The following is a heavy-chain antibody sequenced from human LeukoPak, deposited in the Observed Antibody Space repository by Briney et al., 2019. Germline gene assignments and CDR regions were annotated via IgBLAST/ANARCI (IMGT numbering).Heavy chain of an antibody. J-gene: IGHJ5*02. CDR3: ARGFSFDP. CDR2: IFYSGST. Sequence: SETLSLTCSVSGGSVNNYFWSWIRQPPGKGLEWIGSIFYSGSTNYNPSLKSRVTTSVDTSKNQFSLKLSSVTAADTAMYYCARGFSFDPWGQGTLVTVSS. CDR1: GGSVNNYF. V-gene: IGHV4-59*02.